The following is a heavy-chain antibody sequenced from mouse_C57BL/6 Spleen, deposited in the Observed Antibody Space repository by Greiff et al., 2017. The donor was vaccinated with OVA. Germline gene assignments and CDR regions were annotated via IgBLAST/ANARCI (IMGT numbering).Heavy chain of an antibody. Sequence: EVQLEESGGGLVKPGGSLKLSCAASGFTFSSYAMSWVRQTPEKRLAWVATISDGGSYTYYPDNVKGRFTISRNNAKNNLYLQMSHLKSEDTAMYYCARDWAYWGQGTLVTVSA. V-gene: IGHV5-4*01. CDR1: GFTFSSYA. CDR3: ARDWAY. CDR2: ISDGGSYT. J-gene: IGHJ3*01.